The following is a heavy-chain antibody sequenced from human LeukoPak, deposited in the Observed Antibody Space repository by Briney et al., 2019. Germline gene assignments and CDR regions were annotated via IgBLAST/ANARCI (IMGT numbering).Heavy chain of an antibody. Sequence: SETLSLTCAVYGGSFSGYYWIWIRQPPGKGLEWIGEINHSGSTNYNPSLKSRVTISVDTSKNQFSLKLSSVTAADTAVYYCAIYVDTAMVGSSDYWGQGTLVTVSS. CDR1: GGSFSGYY. D-gene: IGHD5-18*01. CDR3: AIYVDTAMVGSSDY. V-gene: IGHV4-34*01. J-gene: IGHJ4*02. CDR2: INHSGST.